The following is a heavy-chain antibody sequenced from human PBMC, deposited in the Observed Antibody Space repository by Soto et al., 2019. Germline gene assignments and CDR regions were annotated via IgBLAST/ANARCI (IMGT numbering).Heavy chain of an antibody. V-gene: IGHV3-21*01. CDR1: GFTFSSYS. CDR3: ARGAISSGWYAGWFDP. J-gene: IGHJ5*02. D-gene: IGHD6-19*01. CDR2: ISSSSSYI. Sequence: EVQLVEAGGGLVKPGGSLRLSCAASGFTFSSYSMNWVRQAPGKGLEWVSSISSSSSYIYYADSVKGRFTISRDNAKNSLYLQMNSLRAEDTAVYYCARGAISSGWYAGWFDPWGQGTLVTVSS.